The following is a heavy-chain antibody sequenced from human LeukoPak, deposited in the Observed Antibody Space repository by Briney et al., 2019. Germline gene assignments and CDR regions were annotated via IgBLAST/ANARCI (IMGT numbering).Heavy chain of an antibody. V-gene: IGHV4-61*10. CDR1: GDSISSGRYY. Sequence: SETLSLTCTVSGDSISSGRYYWSWIRQPAGKGLEWIGYIYYSGTTNYNPSLKARVTISIDTSKNQFSLNLSSVTAADTAVYYCARSAYDSGTPDYWGQGTLVTVSS. D-gene: IGHD3-3*01. CDR3: ARSAYDSGTPDY. J-gene: IGHJ4*02. CDR2: IYYSGTT.